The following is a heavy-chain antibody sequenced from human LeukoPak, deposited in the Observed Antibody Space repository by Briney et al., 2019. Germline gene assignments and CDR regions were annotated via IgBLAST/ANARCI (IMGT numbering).Heavy chain of an antibody. CDR3: ARAPPGAYYYGSGRAYYFDY. D-gene: IGHD3-10*01. J-gene: IGHJ4*02. CDR2: IYSGGST. CDR1: GFTVSSNY. Sequence: GGSLRLSCAASGFTVSSNYMSWVRQAPGKGLEWVSVIYSGGSTYYADSVKGRFTISRDNSKNTLYLQMNSLRAEDTAVYYCARAPPGAYYYGSGRAYYFDYWGQGTLVTVSS. V-gene: IGHV3-53*01.